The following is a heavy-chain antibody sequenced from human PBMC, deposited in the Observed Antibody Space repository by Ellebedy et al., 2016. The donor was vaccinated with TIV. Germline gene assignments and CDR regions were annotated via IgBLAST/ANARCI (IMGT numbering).Heavy chain of an antibody. D-gene: IGHD4-17*01. Sequence: GESLKISCAASGFTFVSYGMNWVRQAPGKGLEWVACISYDGSRTKYADSAKGRFTISRDNSKNTVDLQINSLTTDDTAVYYCAKDNYGDLKAFWFFDLWGRGSLVTVSS. CDR2: ISYDGSRT. J-gene: IGHJ2*01. V-gene: IGHV3-30*18. CDR1: GFTFVSYG. CDR3: AKDNYGDLKAFWFFDL.